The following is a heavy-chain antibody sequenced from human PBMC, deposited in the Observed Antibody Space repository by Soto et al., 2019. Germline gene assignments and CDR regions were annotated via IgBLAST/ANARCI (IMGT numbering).Heavy chain of an antibody. CDR1: GGSVSNASFY. J-gene: IGHJ2*01. D-gene: IGHD3-22*01. CDR3: VRVLDSSWYADL. Sequence: QVQLQESGPGLVKPSETLSLTCSVSGGSVSNASFYWTWIRQAPGTGLEYIGYIFYTGVTNYNPSLSSRVTISLDTSKNHFSLKLNSMTAADTVVYYCVRVLDSSWYADLWGRGTLVTVSS. V-gene: IGHV4-61*03. CDR2: IFYTGVT.